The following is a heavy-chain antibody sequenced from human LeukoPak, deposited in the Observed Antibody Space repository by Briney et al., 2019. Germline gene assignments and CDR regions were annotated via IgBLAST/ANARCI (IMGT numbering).Heavy chain of an antibody. V-gene: IGHV4-34*01. D-gene: IGHD6-6*01. CDR1: GGSFSGYY. Sequence: SETLSLTCAVYGGSFSGYYWSWIRQPPGKGLEWIGEINHSGSTNYNPSLKSRVTISVDTSKNQFSLKLSSVTAADTAVYYCAREMAARSSDAFDIWGQGTMVTVSS. J-gene: IGHJ3*02. CDR3: AREMAARSSDAFDI. CDR2: INHSGST.